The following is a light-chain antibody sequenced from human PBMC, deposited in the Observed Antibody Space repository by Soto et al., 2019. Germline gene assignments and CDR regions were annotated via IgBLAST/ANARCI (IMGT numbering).Light chain of an antibody. CDR3: QSYDSSLSGYVV. CDR1: SSNIGAGYD. J-gene: IGLJ2*01. Sequence: QSVLTQPPSVSGAPGQRVTISCTGSSSNIGAGYDVHWYQQLPGTAPKLLLYGNSNRPSGVPDRFSGSKSGTSASLAITGLQAEHEADYYCQSYDSSLSGYVVFGGGTKLTV. V-gene: IGLV1-40*01. CDR2: GNS.